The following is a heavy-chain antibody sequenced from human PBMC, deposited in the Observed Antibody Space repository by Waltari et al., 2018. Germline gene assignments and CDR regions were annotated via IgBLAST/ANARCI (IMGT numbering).Heavy chain of an antibody. CDR1: GYTFTSYG. Sequence: QVQLVQSGAEVKKPGASVKVSCKASGYTFTSYGISWVRQAPGQWLEWMGWISAYNVNTNYAQKRQGRVTMTTDTSTITAYMELRSLRSDDTAVYYGARATTIFGVVTTPGWFDPWGQGTLVTVSS. V-gene: IGHV1-18*01. D-gene: IGHD3-3*01. CDR2: ISAYNVNT. J-gene: IGHJ5*02. CDR3: ARATTIFGVVTTPGWFDP.